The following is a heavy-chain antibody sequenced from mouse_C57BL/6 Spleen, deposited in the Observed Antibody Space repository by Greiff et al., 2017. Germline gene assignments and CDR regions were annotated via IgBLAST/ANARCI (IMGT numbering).Heavy chain of an antibody. CDR1: GYTFTNYW. CDR2: IYPGGGYT. V-gene: IGHV1-63*01. J-gene: IGHJ1*03. Sequence: QVQLQQSGAELVRPGTSVKMSCKASGYTFTNYWIGWAKQRPGHGLEWIGDIYPGGGYTNYNEKFKGKATLTADKSSSTAYMQFSSLTSEDSASYYCATYGSSFYWYFDVWGTGTTVTVSS. CDR3: ATYGSSFYWYFDV. D-gene: IGHD1-1*01.